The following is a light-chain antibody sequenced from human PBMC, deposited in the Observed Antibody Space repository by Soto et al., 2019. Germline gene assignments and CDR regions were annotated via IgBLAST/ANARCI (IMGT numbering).Light chain of an antibody. V-gene: IGKV3-20*01. CDR1: QSVSSSR. J-gene: IGKJ1*01. CDR2: AAS. Sequence: EIVLTQSPGTLSLSPGERATLSCRASQSVSSSRLTWYQQKPGQAPRLLIYAASTRTTDIPDRFSGSGSGTDFTLTISRLEPEDFAVYYCQQFYSSPWTFGQGTKVEIK. CDR3: QQFYSSPWT.